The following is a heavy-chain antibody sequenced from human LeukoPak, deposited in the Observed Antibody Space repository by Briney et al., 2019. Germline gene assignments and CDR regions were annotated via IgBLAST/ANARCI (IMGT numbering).Heavy chain of an antibody. J-gene: IGHJ4*02. CDR2: ISAYNGNT. Sequence: GASVTVSFMASGYTFTNYCISWVRQAPGKGLEWMGWISAYNGNTNYAQKLQGRVTMTTDTSTSTAYMELRSLRSDDTAVYYCARASYDYDILTGYYLCDYWGQGTLVTVSS. CDR1: GYTFTNYC. CDR3: ARASYDYDILTGYYLCDY. V-gene: IGHV1-18*01. D-gene: IGHD3-9*01.